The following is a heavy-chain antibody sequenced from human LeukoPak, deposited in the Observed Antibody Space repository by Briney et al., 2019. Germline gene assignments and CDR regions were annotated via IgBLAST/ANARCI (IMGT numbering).Heavy chain of an antibody. V-gene: IGHV6-1*01. CDR2: TYYRSKWYD. Sequence: SQTLSLTCAISGDSFSSNSASWNWIRQSPSRGLEWLGRTYYRSKWYDDYAISVKSRITINPDTSKNQFSLHLNSVTPEDSAVYYCAKGAPSSSSIFDFWGPGTLVTVSS. CDR3: AKGAPSSSSIFDF. J-gene: IGHJ4*02. CDR1: GDSFSSNSAS. D-gene: IGHD6-6*01.